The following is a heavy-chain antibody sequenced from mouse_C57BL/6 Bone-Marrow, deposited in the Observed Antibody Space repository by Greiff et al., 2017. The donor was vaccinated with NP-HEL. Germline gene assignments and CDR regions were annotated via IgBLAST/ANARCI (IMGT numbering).Heavy chain of an antibody. CDR1: GFSLTSYG. Sequence: VMLVESGPGLVAPSQSLSITCTVSGFSLTSYGVSWVRQPPGKGLEWLGVIWGDGSSNYHSALISRLSISKDNSKSQVFLKLNSLQTDDTATYYFANSFYYGYAGPFAYWGQGTLVTVSA. J-gene: IGHJ3*01. CDR3: ANSFYYGYAGPFAY. V-gene: IGHV2-3*01. CDR2: IWGDGSS. D-gene: IGHD2-2*01.